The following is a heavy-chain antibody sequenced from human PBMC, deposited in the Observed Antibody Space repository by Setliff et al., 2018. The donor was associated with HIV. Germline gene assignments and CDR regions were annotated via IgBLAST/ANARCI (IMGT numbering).Heavy chain of an antibody. Sequence: LGESLKISCRGSGYRFTDYWIGWVRQMPGKGLEWMGVIYPGDSDTRYNPSFQGQVAISADKSTSTAYLQWSSLKASDTAMYYCARIPRWYYYYMDVWGKGTTVTVSS. V-gene: IGHV5-51*01. J-gene: IGHJ6*03. CDR2: IYPGDSDT. CDR3: ARIPRWYYYYMDV. CDR1: GYRFTDYW. D-gene: IGHD2-15*01.